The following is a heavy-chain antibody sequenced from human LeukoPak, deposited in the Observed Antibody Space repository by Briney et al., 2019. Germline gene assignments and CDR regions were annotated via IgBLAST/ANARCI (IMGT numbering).Heavy chain of an antibody. CDR3: AKEPLKDYDFWSGYPY. CDR2: ISGSGGST. J-gene: IGHJ4*02. CDR1: GFTFSSYA. D-gene: IGHD3-3*01. V-gene: IGHV3-23*01. Sequence: GGSLRLSCAASGFTFSSYAMSWVRQAPGKGLEWVSAISGSGGSTYYADSVKGRFTISRGNSKNTLYLQMNSLRAEDTAVYYCAKEPLKDYDFWSGYPYWGQGTLVTVSS.